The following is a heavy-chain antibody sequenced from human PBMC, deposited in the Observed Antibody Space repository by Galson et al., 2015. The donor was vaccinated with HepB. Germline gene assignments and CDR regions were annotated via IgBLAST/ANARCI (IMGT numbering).Heavy chain of an antibody. CDR3: VRGGGFAGAAPFGY. J-gene: IGHJ4*02. CDR2: INPSGAST. V-gene: IGHV1-46*03. Sequence: SVKVSCKASGYTFITYYMHWVRQAPGQGLEWMGAINPSGASTTYAQRFQGRVTVTRDTSTSTVYMDLSSLRSEDTAVYYCVRGGGFAGAAPFGYWGQGTLVTVSS. D-gene: IGHD6-13*01. CDR1: GYTFITYY.